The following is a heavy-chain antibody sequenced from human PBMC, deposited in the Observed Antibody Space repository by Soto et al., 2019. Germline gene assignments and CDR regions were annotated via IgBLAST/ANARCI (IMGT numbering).Heavy chain of an antibody. Sequence: GGSLRLSCAASGFTVSSNYMSWVRQAPGKGLEWVSVIYSGGSTYYADSVKGRFTISRDNSKNTLYLQMNSLRAEDTAVYYCAREGRGSHSSGWGRDAFDIWGQGTMVTVSS. V-gene: IGHV3-66*01. CDR1: GFTVSSNY. D-gene: IGHD6-19*01. CDR2: IYSGGST. CDR3: AREGRGSHSSGWGRDAFDI. J-gene: IGHJ3*02.